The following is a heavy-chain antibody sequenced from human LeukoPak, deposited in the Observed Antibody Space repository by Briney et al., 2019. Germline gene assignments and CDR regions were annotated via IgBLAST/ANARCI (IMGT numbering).Heavy chain of an antibody. CDR2: FSGVGGST. CDR3: ARDEGYDGYSDRYYYGMDV. V-gene: IGHV3-43*02. D-gene: IGHD5-24*01. J-gene: IGHJ6*02. CDR1: GFTFDDYA. Sequence: PGGSLRLSCAASGFTFDDYAMHWVRQAPGKGLEWVSLFSGVGGSTYYADSVKGRFTISRDNAKNSLYLQMNSLRAEDTAVYYCARDEGYDGYSDRYYYGMDVWGQGTTVTVSS.